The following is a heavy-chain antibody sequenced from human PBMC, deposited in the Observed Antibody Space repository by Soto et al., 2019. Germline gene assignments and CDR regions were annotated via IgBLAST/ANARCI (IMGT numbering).Heavy chain of an antibody. CDR2: VWYDGSNK. CDR3: ARDAGAGLYYFDY. V-gene: IGHV3-33*01. Sequence: GGSLRLSCAASGFTFSTYGIHWARQAPGKGLEWVAVVWYDGSNKYYGDSVRGRFTISRDNSKNTVYLQMNSLRAEDTAVYYCARDAGAGLYYFDYWGQGTLVTVSS. CDR1: GFTFSTYG. D-gene: IGHD3-10*01. J-gene: IGHJ4*02.